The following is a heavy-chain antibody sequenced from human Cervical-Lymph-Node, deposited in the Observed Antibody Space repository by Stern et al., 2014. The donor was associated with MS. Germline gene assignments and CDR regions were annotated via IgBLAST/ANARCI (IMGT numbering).Heavy chain of an antibody. CDR2: VSSDGANT. J-gene: IGHJ3*02. Sequence: DQLVESGGGVVQPGRSLRLSCAASGFIFSNYAMHWVRQPPGEGLEWVAVVSSDGANTYFADSVKGRFTISRDNSKNTLYLQMNSLKIEDTAIYYCASQIWGQGTMFTVSS. V-gene: IGHV3-30*01. CDR3: ASQI. CDR1: GFIFSNYA.